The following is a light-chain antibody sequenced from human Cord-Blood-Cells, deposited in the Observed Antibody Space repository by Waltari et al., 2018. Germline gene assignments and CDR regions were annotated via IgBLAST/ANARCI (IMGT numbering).Light chain of an antibody. Sequence: EIVLTQSPCTLSLSPGERATLPCRARQRVSSSYLAWYQQKPGQAPRLLIYGASSRATGVPDRFSGSGSGTDFTLTISRLEPEDFAVYYCQQYGSSPRTFGQGTKLEIK. CDR2: GAS. CDR3: QQYGSSPRT. J-gene: IGKJ2*01. V-gene: IGKV3-20*01. CDR1: QRVSSSY.